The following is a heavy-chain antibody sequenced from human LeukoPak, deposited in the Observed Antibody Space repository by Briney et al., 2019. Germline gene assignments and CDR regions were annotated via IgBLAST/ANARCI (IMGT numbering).Heavy chain of an antibody. V-gene: IGHV3-74*01. Sequence: SCKASGGTFSNYWMHWVRQAPGKGLVWVSRINSDGINTSYADSVKGRFTISRDNAKNSLYLQMNSLRAEDTAVYYCARDGGSGWFFDYWGQGTLVTVSS. D-gene: IGHD6-19*01. CDR1: GGTFSNYW. CDR3: ARDGGSGWFFDY. CDR2: INSDGINT. J-gene: IGHJ4*02.